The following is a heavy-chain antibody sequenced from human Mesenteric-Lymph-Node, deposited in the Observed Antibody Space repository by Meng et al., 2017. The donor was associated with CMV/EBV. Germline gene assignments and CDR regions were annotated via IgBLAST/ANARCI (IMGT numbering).Heavy chain of an antibody. CDR1: GYTFTGYY. V-gene: IGHV1-2*02. D-gene: IGHD3-22*01. CDR3: ARDTCNYYDSSGVYYYYGMDV. J-gene: IGHJ6*02. Sequence: SVKVSCKASGYTFTGYYMHWVRQAPGQGLAWMGWINPNSGGTNYAQKCQGRVTMTRDKSLSTAYIELSRLRSDDKAVYYCARDTCNYYDSSGVYYYYGMDVWGQGTTVTVSS. CDR2: INPNSGGT.